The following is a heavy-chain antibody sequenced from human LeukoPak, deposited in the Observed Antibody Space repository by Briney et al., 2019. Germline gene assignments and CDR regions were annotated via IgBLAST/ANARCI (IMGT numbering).Heavy chain of an antibody. J-gene: IGHJ5*02. CDR1: GYTFTSYD. CDR3: ARGVRVTVTTSWFDP. Sequence: ASVKVSCKASGYTFTSYDINWVRQATGQGLEWMGWMNPNSGNTGYAQKFQGRVTMTRNTSISTAYMELSSLRSEDTAVYYCARGVRVTVTTSWFDPWGQEPWSPSPQ. CDR2: MNPNSGNT. D-gene: IGHD4-17*01. V-gene: IGHV1-8*01.